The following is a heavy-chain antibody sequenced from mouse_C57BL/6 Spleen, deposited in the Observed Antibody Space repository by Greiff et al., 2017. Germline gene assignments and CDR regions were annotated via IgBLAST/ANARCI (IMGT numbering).Heavy chain of an antibody. CDR2: IYPGDGET. Sequence: QVQLQQSGPELVKPGASVKISCKASGYAFSSSWMNWVKQRPGKGLEWIGRIYPGDGETNYNGKFKGKATLTAEKSSSTAYMQRSSLTSEDSSVYFCARTPVLLFDYWGQGTTLTVSS. D-gene: IGHD1-1*01. CDR1: GYAFSSSW. V-gene: IGHV1-82*01. J-gene: IGHJ2*01. CDR3: ARTPVLLFDY.